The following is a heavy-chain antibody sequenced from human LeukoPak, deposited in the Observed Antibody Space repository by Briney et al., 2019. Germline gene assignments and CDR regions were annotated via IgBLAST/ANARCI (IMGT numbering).Heavy chain of an antibody. J-gene: IGHJ4*02. V-gene: IGHV3-23*01. CDR3: ARDFPYYYGSGSYRTSDY. Sequence: PGGSLRLSCAASGFTFSSYPMSWVRQAPGKGLEWVSAISNSGGRTFYADSVKGRFTISRDNSKNTLYLQMNSLRADDTAVYYCARDFPYYYGSGSYRTSDYWGQGTLVTVSS. CDR2: ISNSGGRT. D-gene: IGHD3-10*01. CDR1: GFTFSSYP.